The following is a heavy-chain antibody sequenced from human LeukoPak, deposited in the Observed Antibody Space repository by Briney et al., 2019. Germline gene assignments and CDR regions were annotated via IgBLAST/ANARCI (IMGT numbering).Heavy chain of an antibody. Sequence: SVKVSCKASGGTFSSYAISWVRQAPGQGLEWMGGIIPIFGTANYAQTFQGRVTITADKSTSTAYMELSSLRSEDTAVYYCARGGRIAAATDAFDIWGQGTMVTVSS. J-gene: IGHJ3*02. CDR1: GGTFSSYA. V-gene: IGHV1-69*06. CDR2: IIPIFGTA. D-gene: IGHD6-13*01. CDR3: ARGGRIAAATDAFDI.